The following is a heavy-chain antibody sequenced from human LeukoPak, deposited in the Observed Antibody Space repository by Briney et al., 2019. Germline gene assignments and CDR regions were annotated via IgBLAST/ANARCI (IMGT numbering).Heavy chain of an antibody. V-gene: IGHV3-21*01. J-gene: IGHJ4*02. CDR3: ARAPPPYSSGWSNFDY. D-gene: IGHD6-19*01. CDR1: RFTFSSYS. Sequence: PGGSLRLSCAASRFTFSSYSMNWVRQAPGKGLEWVSSISSSSSYIYYADSVKGRSTISRDNAKNSLYLQMNSLRAEDTAVYYCARAPPPYSSGWSNFDYWGQGTLVTVSS. CDR2: ISSSSSYI.